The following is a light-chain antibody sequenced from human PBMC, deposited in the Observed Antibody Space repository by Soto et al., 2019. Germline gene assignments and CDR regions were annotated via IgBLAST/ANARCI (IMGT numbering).Light chain of an antibody. CDR3: QQYGSSPLS. CDR2: GAS. V-gene: IGKV3-20*01. J-gene: IGKJ4*01. CDR1: QSVSSSF. Sequence: EIVLTQSPGTLSLSPGERATLSCRASQSVSSSFLAWYQQKSGQAPRLLIYGASSRATGIPDRFGGSGSGTDFTLTISRLEPEDVSVYYCQQYGSSPLSFGGWTKVEIK.